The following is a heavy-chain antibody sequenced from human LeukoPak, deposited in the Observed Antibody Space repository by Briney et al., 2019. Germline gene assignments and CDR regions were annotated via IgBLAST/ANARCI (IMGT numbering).Heavy chain of an antibody. CDR2: INHSGST. Sequence: SETLSLTCAVYGGSFSGYYWSWIRQPPGKGLEWIGEINHSGSTNYNPSLKSRVTISVDTSKNQFSLKMSSVTAADTAVYYCARGLDGDYVRGYFDYWGQGTLDTVSS. J-gene: IGHJ4*02. D-gene: IGHD4-17*01. CDR3: ARGLDGDYVRGYFDY. V-gene: IGHV4-34*01. CDR1: GGSFSGYY.